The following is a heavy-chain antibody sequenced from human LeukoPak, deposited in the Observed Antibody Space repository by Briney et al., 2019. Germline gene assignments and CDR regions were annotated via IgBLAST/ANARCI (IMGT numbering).Heavy chain of an antibody. J-gene: IGHJ4*02. CDR2: ISGRGAGT. Sequence: TGGSLRLSCAASGFTFSSCAMSWVRQAPGKGLEWVSAISGRGAGTYYADSVRGRFTISRDNSKNTLSLQMNSLRAEDTAVYYCAKATGGSGTYKYYFDYWGQGTLVTVSS. D-gene: IGHD3-10*01. CDR3: AKATGGSGTYKYYFDY. CDR1: GFTFSSCA. V-gene: IGHV3-23*01.